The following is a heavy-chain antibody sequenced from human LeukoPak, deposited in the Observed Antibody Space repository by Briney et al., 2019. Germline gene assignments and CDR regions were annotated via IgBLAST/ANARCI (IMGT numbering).Heavy chain of an antibody. CDR1: GYTFTSYG. D-gene: IGHD3-22*01. CDR2: ISAYNGKT. V-gene: IGHV1-18*01. Sequence: GASVKVSCKVSGYTFTSYGISWVRQAPGQGLEWMGWISAYNGKTNYAQKLQGRVTMTTDTSTSTAYMELRSLRSDDTAVYYCARAWMDYYDSSGYFSWFDPWGQGTLVTVSS. J-gene: IGHJ5*02. CDR3: ARAWMDYYDSSGYFSWFDP.